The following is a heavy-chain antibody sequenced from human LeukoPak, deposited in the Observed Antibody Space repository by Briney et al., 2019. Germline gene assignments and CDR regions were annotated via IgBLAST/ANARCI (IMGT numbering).Heavy chain of an antibody. V-gene: IGHV4-59*01. D-gene: IGHD7-27*01. CDR2: IYYSGST. Sequence: SETLSLTCTVSGGSISSYYWSWIRQPPGKGLEWIGYIYYSGSTSYNPSLKSRVTISVDTSKKQFSLKLSSVTAADTAVYYCTSRKLGNDYWGQGTLVTVSS. J-gene: IGHJ4*02. CDR1: GGSISSYY. CDR3: TSRKLGNDY.